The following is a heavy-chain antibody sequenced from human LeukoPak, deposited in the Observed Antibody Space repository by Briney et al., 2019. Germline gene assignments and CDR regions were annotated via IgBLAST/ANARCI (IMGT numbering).Heavy chain of an antibody. D-gene: IGHD3-3*01. CDR2: ISSSSSYI. CDR3: ARDFLDYDFWSGYWDFDY. V-gene: IGHV3-21*01. J-gene: IGHJ4*02. Sequence: GGFLRLSCAASGFTFSSYEMNWVRQAPGKGLEWVSSISSSSSYIYYADSVKGRFTISRDNAKNSLYLQMNSLRAEDTAVYYCARDFLDYDFWSGYWDFDYWGQGTLVTVSS. CDR1: GFTFSSYE.